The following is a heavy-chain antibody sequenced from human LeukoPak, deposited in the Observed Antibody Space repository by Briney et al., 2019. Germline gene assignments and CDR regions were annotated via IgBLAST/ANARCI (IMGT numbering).Heavy chain of an antibody. V-gene: IGHV3-13*01. Sequence: GGSLRLSCAASGFTFSSYDMHWVRQATGKGLEWVSAIGTAGDTYYPGSVKGRFTISRENAKNSLYLQMNSLRAGDTAVYYCARGPLSYCSSTSCYLDYYYYYMDGWGKGTTVTVSS. CDR1: GFTFSSYD. J-gene: IGHJ6*03. CDR3: ARGPLSYCSSTSCYLDYYYYYMDG. D-gene: IGHD2-2*01. CDR2: IGTAGDT.